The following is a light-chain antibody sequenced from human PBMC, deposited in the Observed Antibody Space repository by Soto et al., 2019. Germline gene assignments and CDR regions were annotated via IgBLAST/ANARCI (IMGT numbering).Light chain of an antibody. V-gene: IGLV2-23*02. J-gene: IGLJ2*01. CDR2: DVS. CDR1: SSDVGNYNL. CDR3: CSYAGTSAFVI. Sequence: QSAPTQPASVSGSPGQSITISCTGTSSDVGNYNLVSWYQQHPGKAPQLMIYDVSKRPLGVSNRFSGSKSGITASLTISGLQAEDEADYYCCSYAGTSAFVIFGGGTKVTVL.